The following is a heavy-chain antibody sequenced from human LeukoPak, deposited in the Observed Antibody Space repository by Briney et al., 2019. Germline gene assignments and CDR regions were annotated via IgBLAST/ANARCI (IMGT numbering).Heavy chain of an antibody. CDR1: GYTFTSYA. D-gene: IGHD3-10*01. CDR3: ARVVFPDGKRFGPYFDY. Sequence: ASVKVSCKASGYTFTSYAMNWVRQAPGQGLEGMGWINTNTGNPTYAQGFTGRFVFSLDTSVSTAYLQISSLKAEDTAVYYGARVVFPDGKRFGPYFDYWGQGTLVTVSS. CDR2: INTNTGNP. J-gene: IGHJ4*02. V-gene: IGHV7-4-1*02.